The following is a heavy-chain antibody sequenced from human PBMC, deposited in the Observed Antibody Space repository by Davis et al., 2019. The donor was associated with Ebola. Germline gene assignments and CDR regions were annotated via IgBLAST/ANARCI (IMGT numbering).Heavy chain of an antibody. J-gene: IGHJ3*02. V-gene: IGHV1-18*04. CDR2: FSVYNGNT. CDR3: ARKRGTAFDI. D-gene: IGHD1-1*01. Sequence: ASVKVSCKTSGYTFRNYAVTWVRQAPGQGLEWMGWFSVYNGNTNYAEKFQGRVTMTTDTSTSTAYMELRSLRSDDTAVYYCARKRGTAFDIWGQGTMVTVSS. CDR1: GYTFRNYA.